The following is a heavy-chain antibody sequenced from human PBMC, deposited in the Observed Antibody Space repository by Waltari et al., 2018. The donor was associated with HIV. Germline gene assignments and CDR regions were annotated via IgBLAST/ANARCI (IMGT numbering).Heavy chain of an antibody. CDR3: ARGDYYDNSGYYLFDI. CDR2: IHYGGTN. D-gene: IGHD3-22*01. Sequence: VQLQESGPGLVKPSETLSLSCLVSDYSLTSGYYWGWVRQPPGKGLEWIGSIHYGGTNYYNPSLKSQVSISIDTSRNLFSLKLSSVTAADTAVYYCARGDYYDNSGYYLFDIWGQGTLVIVSS. J-gene: IGHJ4*02. CDR1: DYSLTSGYY. V-gene: IGHV4-38-2*02.